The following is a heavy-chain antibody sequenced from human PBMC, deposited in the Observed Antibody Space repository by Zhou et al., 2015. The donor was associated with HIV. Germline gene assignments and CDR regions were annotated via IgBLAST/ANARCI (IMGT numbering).Heavy chain of an antibody. CDR2: ISAYDGHR. V-gene: IGHV1-18*01. J-gene: IGHJ4*02. CDR1: GYTFTGYG. D-gene: IGHD3-22*01. Sequence: QVQVVQSGDEVRKPGASVKVSCKTSGYTFTGYGISWVRQAPGQGPEWIAYISAYDGHRSNAQKVQGRLTMTTDASTTTAYMELSGLTSDDTAVYYCARPRFSSGYPPVGFDYWGQGTLVTVSS. CDR3: ARPRFSSGYPPVGFDY.